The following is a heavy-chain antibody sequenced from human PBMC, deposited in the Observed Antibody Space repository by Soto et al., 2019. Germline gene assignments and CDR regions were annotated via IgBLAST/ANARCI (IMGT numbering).Heavy chain of an antibody. D-gene: IGHD5-12*01. CDR3: ASMKRGYSGYDFSYYYYYMDV. CDR1: GGSISSYY. Sequence: PSETLSLTCTVSGGSISSYYWSWIRQPPGKGLEWIGYIYYSGSTNYNPSLKSRVTISVDTSKNQFSLKLSSVTAADTAVYYCASMKRGYSGYDFSYYYYYMDVWGKGTTVTVS. V-gene: IGHV4-59*08. J-gene: IGHJ6*03. CDR2: IYYSGST.